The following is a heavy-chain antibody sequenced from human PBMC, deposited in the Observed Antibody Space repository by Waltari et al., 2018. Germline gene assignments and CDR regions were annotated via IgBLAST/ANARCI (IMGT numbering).Heavy chain of an antibody. CDR1: GVSISASRYY. J-gene: IGHJ5*02. D-gene: IGHD3-3*01. V-gene: IGHV4-39*07. Sequence: LQLQESGPVLLKPSGTLALTCTVSGVSISASRYYGRWVRQSPGRGPAWIASIHVSGTTFYNPSLKSRISISVDTSKNQFSLKLSFVTAADSVMYFCARLPPRDTNCEVAWFDPWGQGTLVTVSS. CDR3: ARLPPRDTNCEVAWFDP. CDR2: IHVSGTT.